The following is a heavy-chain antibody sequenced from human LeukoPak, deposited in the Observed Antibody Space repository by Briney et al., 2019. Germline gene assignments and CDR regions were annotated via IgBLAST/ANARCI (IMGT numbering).Heavy chain of an antibody. CDR1: GFPFSDSW. J-gene: IGHJ4*02. CDR3: SRRLDY. CDR2: IKQDGSEK. Sequence: GGSLRLSCAASGFPFSDSWMDWVRQAPGKGMEWVANIKQDGSEKHYADSVKGRFTISRDNAKNSLFLQMNSLRAEDTAVYYCSRRLDYWGQGALVTVSS. V-gene: IGHV3-7*01.